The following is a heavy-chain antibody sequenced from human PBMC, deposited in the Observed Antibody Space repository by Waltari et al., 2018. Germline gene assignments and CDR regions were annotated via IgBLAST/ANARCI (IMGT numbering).Heavy chain of an antibody. V-gene: IGHV1-69*08. CDR2: IIPHLGTA. D-gene: IGHD5-18*01. CDR1: GGIFSSYT. Sequence: QVQLVQSGAEVKKPGSSVKVSCTASGGIFSSYTRSWVRQAPGQGLAWRGMIIPHLGTAKYAQKVQGRVTIPADKSTSTDYMELRRLRSEDTAVYYCARGDSYGSADGFDSWGQGTMVTVSS. CDR3: ARGDSYGSADGFDS. J-gene: IGHJ3*02.